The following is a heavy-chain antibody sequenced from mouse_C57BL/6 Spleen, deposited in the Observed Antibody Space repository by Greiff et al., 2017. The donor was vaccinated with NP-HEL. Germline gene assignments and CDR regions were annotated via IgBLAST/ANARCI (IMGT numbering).Heavy chain of an antibody. CDR2: IDPETGGT. V-gene: IGHV1-15*01. CDR1: GYTFTDYE. D-gene: IGHD3-2*02. J-gene: IGHJ4*01. Sequence: VQLQQSGAELVRPGASVTLSCKASGYTFTDYEMHWVKQTPVHGLEWIGAIDPETGGTAYNQKFKGKAILTADKSSSTAYMELRSLTSEDSAVYYCTITAQAGAMDYWGQGTSVTVSS. CDR3: TITAQAGAMDY.